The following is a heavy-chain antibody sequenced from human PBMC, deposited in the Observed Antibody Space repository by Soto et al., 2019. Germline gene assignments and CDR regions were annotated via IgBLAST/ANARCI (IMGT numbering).Heavy chain of an antibody. CDR2: ITAFNGNT. J-gene: IGHJ4*02. V-gene: IGHV1-18*01. CDR3: ARISQSDFWSGYYYFFDY. Sequence: ASVKVSCKASGYTFTDYGISWVRQAPGQGLQWMGWITAFNGNTKYAQQLQGRVTMTTDTSTSTAYMELRSLESDDTAVYYCARISQSDFWSGYYYFFDYWGRGTLVTVSS. CDR1: GYTFTDYG. D-gene: IGHD3-3*01.